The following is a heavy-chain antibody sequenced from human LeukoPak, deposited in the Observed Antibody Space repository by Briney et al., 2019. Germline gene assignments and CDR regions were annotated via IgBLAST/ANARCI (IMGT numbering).Heavy chain of an antibody. CDR3: AKDPHDFTAY. V-gene: IGHV3-23*01. Sequence: GGSLRLSCAASGFTFSSYTMSWVRQAPGKGLEWVSSISGSGSDTYHADSVKGRFTISRDNFKNTLYLQMNSLRAEDTAVYYCAKDPHDFTAYWGQGTLVTVSS. D-gene: IGHD2-21*02. J-gene: IGHJ4*02. CDR2: ISGSGSDT. CDR1: GFTFSSYT.